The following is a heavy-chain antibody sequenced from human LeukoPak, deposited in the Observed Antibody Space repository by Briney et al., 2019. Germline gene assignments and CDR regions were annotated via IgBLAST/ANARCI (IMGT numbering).Heavy chain of an antibody. Sequence: SETLSLTCAVYGGSFSGYYWSWIRQPPGKGLEWIGEINHSGSTNYNPSLKSRVTISVDTSKNQFSLKLSSVTAADTAVYYCARGFEQLVRGWLGNYYYYMDVWGKGTTVTVSS. V-gene: IGHV4-34*01. CDR3: ARGFEQLVRGWLGNYYYYMDV. D-gene: IGHD6-13*01. CDR1: GGSFSGYY. J-gene: IGHJ6*03. CDR2: INHSGST.